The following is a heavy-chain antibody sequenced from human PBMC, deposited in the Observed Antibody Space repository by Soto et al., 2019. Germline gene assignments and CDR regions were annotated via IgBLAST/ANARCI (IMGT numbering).Heavy chain of an antibody. D-gene: IGHD2-15*01. V-gene: IGHV1-8*01. CDR3: ARGDDCSGGSCQHAFDI. J-gene: IGHJ3*02. CDR1: GYTFTSYD. Sequence: ASVKVSCKASGYTFTSYDSNWVRQATGQGLEWMGWMNPNSGNTGYAQKFQGRVTMTRNTSISTAYMELSSLRSEDTAVYYCARGDDCSGGSCQHAFDIWGQGTMVTVSS. CDR2: MNPNSGNT.